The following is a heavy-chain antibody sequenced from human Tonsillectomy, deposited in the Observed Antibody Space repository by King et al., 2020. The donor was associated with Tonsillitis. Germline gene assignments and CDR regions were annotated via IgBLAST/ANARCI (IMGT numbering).Heavy chain of an antibody. D-gene: IGHD4-17*01. V-gene: IGHV3-30-3*01. Sequence: VQLVESGGGVVQPGRSLRLSCAASGFTFISYAMHWVRQAPGKGLEWVAVISFDGSNKDYAASVKGRFTISRDNSKNTLSLQMHSLRTEDTAVYFCARRDGALDYYYYGMDVWGQGTTVTVSS. CDR1: GFTFISYA. J-gene: IGHJ6*02. CDR2: ISFDGSNK. CDR3: ARRDGALDYYYYGMDV.